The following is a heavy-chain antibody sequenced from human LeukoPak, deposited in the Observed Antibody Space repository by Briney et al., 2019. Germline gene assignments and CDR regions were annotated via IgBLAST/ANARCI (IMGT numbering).Heavy chain of an antibody. Sequence: SETLSLTCAVYGGSFTNYYWVWIRHVPGKGLEWLGEMNDSGNTNRNPSLKSRLTISTDMSKTQFSLKLSSVTAADTAIYYCARHRGDYCSGGRCPYYNYHMDVWGKGTTVTVSS. CDR3: ARHRGDYCSGGRCPYYNYHMDV. D-gene: IGHD2-15*01. CDR2: MNDSGNT. CDR1: GGSFTNYY. V-gene: IGHV4-34*01. J-gene: IGHJ6*03.